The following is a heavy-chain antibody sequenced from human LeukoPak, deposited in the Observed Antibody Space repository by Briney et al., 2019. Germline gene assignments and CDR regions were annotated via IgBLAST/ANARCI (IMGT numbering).Heavy chain of an antibody. V-gene: IGHV3-64D*06. J-gene: IGHJ4*02. CDR3: VKDRAVDY. Sequence: GGSLRLSCSASGFSFSSYAMHWVRLAPGKGLEYVSSISSKGDPTYYADSVGGRFTISRDNSKNTLYLQMSGLRTEDTAVYYCVKDRAVDYWGQGTLVTVSS. CDR2: ISSKGDPT. CDR1: GFSFSSYA. D-gene: IGHD3-10*01.